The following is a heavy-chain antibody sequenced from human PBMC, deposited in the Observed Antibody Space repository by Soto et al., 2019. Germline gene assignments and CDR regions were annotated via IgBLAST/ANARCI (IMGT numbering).Heavy chain of an antibody. CDR3: ARVRYSYGFMDV. V-gene: IGHV4-30-4*01. D-gene: IGHD5-18*01. CDR2: IDYSGST. CDR1: GGSISSGDYY. J-gene: IGHJ6*02. Sequence: QVQLQESGPGLVKPSQTLSLTCTVSGGSISSGDYYWSWIRQPPGKGLEWIGYIDYSGSTYYNPSLKSRVTTSVDTPRNQFSLKLSSVTAADTAVYYCARVRYSYGFMDVWGQGTTVTVSS.